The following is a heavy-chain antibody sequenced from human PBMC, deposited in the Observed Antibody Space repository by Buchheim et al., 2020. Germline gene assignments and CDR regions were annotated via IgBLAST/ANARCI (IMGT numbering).Heavy chain of an antibody. CDR3: AKGTVGYCSGGSCGLYFDY. J-gene: IGHJ4*02. CDR1: GFTFSSYG. V-gene: IGHV3-30*18. D-gene: IGHD2-15*01. CDR2: ISYDGSNK. Sequence: QVQLVESGGGVVQPGRSLRLSCAASGFTFSSYGMHWVRQAPGKGLEWVAVISYDGSNKYYADSVKGRFTIYRDNSQNTLYLQMNSLRAEDTAVYYCAKGTVGYCSGGSCGLYFDYWGQGTL.